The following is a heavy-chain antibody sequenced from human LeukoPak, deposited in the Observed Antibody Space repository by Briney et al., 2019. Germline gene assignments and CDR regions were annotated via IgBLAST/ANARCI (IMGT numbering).Heavy chain of an antibody. CDR3: AKDKGRTTMIVVVYFDY. Sequence: GGSLRLSCAASGFTFSSYAMSWVRQAPGKGLEWVSAISGSGGSTYYADSVKGRFTISRDNSKNTLYLQMNSLRAEDTAVYYCAKDKGRTTMIVVVYFDYWGQGTQVTVSS. D-gene: IGHD3-22*01. V-gene: IGHV3-23*01. CDR2: ISGSGGST. CDR1: GFTFSSYA. J-gene: IGHJ4*02.